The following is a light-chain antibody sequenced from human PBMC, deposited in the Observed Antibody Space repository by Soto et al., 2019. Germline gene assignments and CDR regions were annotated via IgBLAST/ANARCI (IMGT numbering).Light chain of an antibody. J-gene: IGKJ5*01. V-gene: IGKV3-15*01. CDR2: YAS. CDR1: QSVRNN. Sequence: EIMMTQSPATLSVSPGESATLSCRASQSVRNNLAWYQHKPGQAPRLLIYYASTRATGIPARFSGSGSGTEFTLTISSLQSEDCALYYCKQYNDWPPITFGQGTRLEIK. CDR3: KQYNDWPPIT.